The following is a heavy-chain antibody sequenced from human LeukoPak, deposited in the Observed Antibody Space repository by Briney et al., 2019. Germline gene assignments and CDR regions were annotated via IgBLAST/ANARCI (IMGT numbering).Heavy chain of an antibody. CDR1: GFTVSSNH. V-gene: IGHV3-53*01. Sequence: PGGSLRLSCAASGFTVSSNHMSWVRQAPGKGLEWVSVIYSGGSTYYADSVKGRFTISRDNSKNTLYLQMNSLRAEDTAVYYCAREPDYYDSSGYHDAFDIWGQGTMVTVSS. J-gene: IGHJ3*02. CDR3: AREPDYYDSSGYHDAFDI. D-gene: IGHD3-22*01. CDR2: IYSGGST.